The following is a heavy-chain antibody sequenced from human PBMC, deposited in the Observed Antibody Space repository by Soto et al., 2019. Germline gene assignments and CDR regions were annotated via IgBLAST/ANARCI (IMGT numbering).Heavy chain of an antibody. J-gene: IGHJ4*02. CDR1: GYTFTTYY. D-gene: IGHD6-19*01. Sequence: GASVKVSCKASGYTFTTYYIHWVRQAPGQGLEWVGIINPSGGSTSYAQRFQGRVTMTRDTSTSTVYMELSSLTSEDTAVYYFARDRGIAVAAGAIDYWGQGTLVTVSS. CDR2: INPSGGST. V-gene: IGHV1-46*01. CDR3: ARDRGIAVAAGAIDY.